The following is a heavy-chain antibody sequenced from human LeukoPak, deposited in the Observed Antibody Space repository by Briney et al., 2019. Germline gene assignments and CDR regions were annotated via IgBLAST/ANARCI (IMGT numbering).Heavy chain of an antibody. CDR2: INHSGST. CDR1: GGSFSGYY. CDR3: ARNIVVVPAAKAPHWYFDL. J-gene: IGHJ2*01. Sequence: PSETLSLTCAVYGGSFSGYYWSWIRQPPGKGLEWIGEINHSGSTNYNPSLKSRVTISVDTFKNQFSLKLSSVTAADTAVYYCARNIVVVPAAKAPHWYFDLWGRGTLVTVSS. D-gene: IGHD2-2*01. V-gene: IGHV4-34*01.